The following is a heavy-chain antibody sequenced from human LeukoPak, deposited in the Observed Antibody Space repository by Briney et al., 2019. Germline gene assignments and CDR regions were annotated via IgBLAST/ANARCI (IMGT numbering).Heavy chain of an antibody. CDR2: IYYSGST. V-gene: IGHV4-59*01. Sequence: PSETLSLTCTVSGGSISSYYWSWIRQPPGKGLEWIGYIYYSGSTNYNPSLKSRVTISVDTSKNQFSLKLSSVTAADTAVYYCARFGGSSGCPIWGQGTMVTVSS. D-gene: IGHD6-19*01. J-gene: IGHJ3*02. CDR1: GGSISSYY. CDR3: ARFGGSSGCPI.